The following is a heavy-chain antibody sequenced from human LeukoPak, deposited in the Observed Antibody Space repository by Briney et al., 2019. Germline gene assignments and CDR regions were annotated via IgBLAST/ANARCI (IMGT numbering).Heavy chain of an antibody. D-gene: IGHD2-2*03. CDR2: ISWNGGSI. J-gene: IGHJ4*02. CDR3: ASSGYCSTTSCRSVDY. V-gene: IGHV3-9*01. Sequence: GGSLRLSCAASGFTFDDYAMHWVRQAPGKGLEWVSGISWNGGSIDYADSVKGRFTISRDNAKNSLYLQMNSLRAEDTAVYYCASSGYCSTTSCRSVDYWGQGTLVTVSS. CDR1: GFTFDDYA.